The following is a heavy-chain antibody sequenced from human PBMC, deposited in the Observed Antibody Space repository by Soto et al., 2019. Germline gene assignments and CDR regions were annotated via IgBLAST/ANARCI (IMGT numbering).Heavy chain of an antibody. D-gene: IGHD2-2*01. CDR3: AREVIVLVPAAALTNPHDEDAFDI. CDR1: GGSISSGGYY. Sequence: QVQLQESGPGLVKPSQTLSLTCTVSGGSISSGGYYWSWIRQHPGKGLEWIGYIYYSGSTYYNPSLKSRVTISVDTSKNQFSLKLSSVTAADTAVYYCAREVIVLVPAAALTNPHDEDAFDIWGQGTMVTVSS. CDR2: IYYSGST. V-gene: IGHV4-31*03. J-gene: IGHJ3*02.